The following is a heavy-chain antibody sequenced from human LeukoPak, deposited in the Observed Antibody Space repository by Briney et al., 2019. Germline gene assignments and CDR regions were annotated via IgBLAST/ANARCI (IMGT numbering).Heavy chain of an antibody. Sequence: PGGSLRLSCAASELIFSIYWMSWVRQAPGKGLEWVAVIWYDGSNKYYADSVKGRFTISRDNSKNTLYLQMNSLRAEDTAVYYCARDRDDTDAFDIWGQGTMVTVSS. CDR1: ELIFSIYW. CDR3: ARDRDDTDAFDI. V-gene: IGHV3-33*08. J-gene: IGHJ3*02. CDR2: IWYDGSNK. D-gene: IGHD3-22*01.